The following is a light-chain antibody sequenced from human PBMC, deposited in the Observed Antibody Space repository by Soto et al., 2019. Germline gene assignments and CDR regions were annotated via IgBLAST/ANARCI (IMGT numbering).Light chain of an antibody. CDR1: SNDIGYYDY. CDR3: WSYAGSYSLL. J-gene: IGLJ2*01. V-gene: IGLV2-11*01. CDR2: DVT. Sequence: QSALTQPRSVSGSPGQSVTISCTGTSNDIGYYDYVSWYQQHPGKAPKLIIYDVTERPSGFPGRFSGSKSGHTAYLTISGLQTAYEADYDCWSYAGSYSLLFGGGTQLTV.